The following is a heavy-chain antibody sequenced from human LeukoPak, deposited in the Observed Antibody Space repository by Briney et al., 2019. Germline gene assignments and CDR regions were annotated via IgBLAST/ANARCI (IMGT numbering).Heavy chain of an antibody. D-gene: IGHD6-13*01. CDR1: GFTFSSYS. J-gene: IGHJ6*03. Sequence: PGGSLRLSCAASGFTFSSYSMNWVRQAPGKGLEWVSSISSSSYIYYADSVKGRFTISRDNAKNTLYLQMNSLRAEDTAVYYCAKAAGTWWGYYYMDVWGKGTTVTVSS. CDR3: AKAAGTWWGYYYMDV. CDR2: ISSSSYI. V-gene: IGHV3-21*01.